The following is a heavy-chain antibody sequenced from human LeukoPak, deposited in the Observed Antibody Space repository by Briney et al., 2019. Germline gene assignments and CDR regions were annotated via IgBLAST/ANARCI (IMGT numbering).Heavy chain of an antibody. D-gene: IGHD1-26*01. CDR1: GGSISSSSYY. CDR3: ASEGARAFDI. Sequence: PSETLSHTCTVSGGSISSSSYYWGWIRQPPGKGLEWIGSIYYSGSTYYNPSLKSRVTISVDTSKNQFSLKLSSVTAADTAVYYCASEGARAFDIWGQGTMVTVSS. J-gene: IGHJ3*02. CDR2: IYYSGST. V-gene: IGHV4-39*01.